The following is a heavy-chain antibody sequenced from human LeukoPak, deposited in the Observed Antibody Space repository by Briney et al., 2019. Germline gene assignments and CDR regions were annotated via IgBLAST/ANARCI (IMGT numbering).Heavy chain of an antibody. CDR3: ARDQHDILTGYPPGYGMDV. V-gene: IGHV3-21*01. J-gene: IGHJ6*02. Sequence: GGSLRLSCAASGFTFSSYSMNWVRQAPGKGLEWVSSISSSDTYIYHADSVKGRFTISRDNAKNSLYLQMNSLRAEDTAVYYCARDQHDILTGYPPGYGMDVWGQGTTVTVSS. CDR1: GFTFSSYS. D-gene: IGHD3-9*01. CDR2: ISSSDTYI.